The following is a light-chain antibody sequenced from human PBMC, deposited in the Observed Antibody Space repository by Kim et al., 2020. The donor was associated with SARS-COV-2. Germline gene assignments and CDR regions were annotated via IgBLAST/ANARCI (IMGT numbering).Light chain of an antibody. Sequence: QSALTQPASVSGSPGQSITISCTGTSSDVGGYNYVSWYQQHPGKAPKLMIYDVSKRPSGVSNRFSGSKSGNTASLTISGLQAEDEADYYCSSYTSSRVFGGGTQLTV. V-gene: IGLV2-14*01. CDR2: DVS. CDR1: SSDVGGYNY. J-gene: IGLJ2*01. CDR3: SSYTSSRV.